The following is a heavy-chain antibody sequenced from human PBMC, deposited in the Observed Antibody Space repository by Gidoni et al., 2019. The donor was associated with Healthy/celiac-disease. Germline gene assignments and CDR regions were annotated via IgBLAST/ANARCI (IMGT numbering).Heavy chain of an antibody. CDR1: GCSISSYY. J-gene: IGHJ4*02. Sequence: QVQLQESGPGLVTPSETLSLTCTVSGCSISSYYWSWIRQPPGKGLEWIGYVYYSGSTNYNPSLKSRVTISVDTSKNQFSLKLSSVTAADTAVYYCARVYAAAAYFDYWGQGTLVTVSS. CDR3: ARVYAAAAYFDY. CDR2: VYYSGST. V-gene: IGHV4-59*01. D-gene: IGHD6-13*01.